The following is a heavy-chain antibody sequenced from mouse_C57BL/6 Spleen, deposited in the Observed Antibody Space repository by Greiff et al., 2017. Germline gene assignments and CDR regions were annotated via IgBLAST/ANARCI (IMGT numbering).Heavy chain of an antibody. V-gene: IGHV1-82*01. CDR3: ARRGYDGYLDY. D-gene: IGHD2-3*01. Sequence: VKLQESGPELVKPGASVKISCKASGYAFSSSWMNWVKQRPGKGLEWIGRIYPGDGDTNYNGKFKGKATLTADKSSSTAYMQLSSLTSEDSAVYFCARRGYDGYLDYWGQGTTLTVSS. J-gene: IGHJ2*01. CDR1: GYAFSSSW. CDR2: IYPGDGDT.